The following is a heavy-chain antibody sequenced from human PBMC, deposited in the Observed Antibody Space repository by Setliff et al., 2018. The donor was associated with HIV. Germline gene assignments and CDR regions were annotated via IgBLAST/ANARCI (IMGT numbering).Heavy chain of an antibody. Sequence: PSETLSLTCTVSGASFTTHYWSLIRQPPGKGLEWIGCISTSGRTNYNPSLKSRVTLSIDMSKNQFSLKMSSVTAADTAVYYCTRLAGGYADYWGQGTPVTVSS. CDR3: TRLAGGYADY. CDR1: GASFTTHY. V-gene: IGHV4-4*09. J-gene: IGHJ4*02. D-gene: IGHD5-12*01. CDR2: ISTSGRT.